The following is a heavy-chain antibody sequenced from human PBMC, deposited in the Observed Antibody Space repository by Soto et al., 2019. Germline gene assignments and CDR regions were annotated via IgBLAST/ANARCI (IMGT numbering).Heavy chain of an antibody. CDR2: INTAGSTK. D-gene: IGHD3-9*01. J-gene: IGHJ6*02. V-gene: IGHV3-48*03. Sequence: PGGSLRLSXAASGFTFSNFEMHWVRQAPGKGLEWVSYINTAGSTKYYAESVKGRFTISRDNARNSLFLQMNSLRAEDTAVYYCARAERSSPDCLTAYYSYGLDVWGQGSTVTVSS. CDR1: GFTFSNFE. CDR3: ARAERSSPDCLTAYYSYGLDV.